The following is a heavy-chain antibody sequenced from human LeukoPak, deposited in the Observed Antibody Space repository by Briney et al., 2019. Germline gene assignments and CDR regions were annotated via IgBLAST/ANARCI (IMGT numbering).Heavy chain of an antibody. CDR1: GGSISSSSYY. D-gene: IGHD4-17*01. Sequence: SETLSLTCTVSGGSISSSSYYWGWIRQPPGKGLEWIGCIYYSGSTYYNPSLKSRVTISVDTSKNQFSLKLSSVTAADTAVYYCARPTGLDAFDIWGQGTMVTVSS. CDR3: ARPTGLDAFDI. J-gene: IGHJ3*02. V-gene: IGHV4-39*07. CDR2: IYYSGST.